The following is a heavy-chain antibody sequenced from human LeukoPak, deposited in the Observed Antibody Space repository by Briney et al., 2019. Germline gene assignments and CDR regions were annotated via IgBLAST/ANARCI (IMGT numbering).Heavy chain of an antibody. Sequence: SVKVSCKASGFTFTSSAMQWVRQARGQRLEWIGWIVVGSGNTNYAQKFQERVTITRDMSTSTAYMELSSLRSEDTAVYYCAADPLGIVGATNWGQGTLVTVSS. V-gene: IGHV1-58*02. CDR3: AADPLGIVGATN. D-gene: IGHD1-26*01. J-gene: IGHJ4*02. CDR1: GFTFTSSA. CDR2: IVVGSGNT.